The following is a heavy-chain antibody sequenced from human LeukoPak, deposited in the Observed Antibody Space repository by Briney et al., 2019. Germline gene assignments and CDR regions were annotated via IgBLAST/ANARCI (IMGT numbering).Heavy chain of an antibody. J-gene: IGHJ4*02. CDR1: GFMLSSTW. CDR3: AKGPLRGTAAAIDY. Sequence: SGGSLRLSCAASGFMLSSTWMHWVRQAPGKGLVWVSRINSDATSTSYADSVRGRFTISRDISTDTLWLQMDSLRTEDTAVYYCAKGPLRGTAAAIDYWGQGTLVTVSS. D-gene: IGHD2-2*01. CDR2: INSDATST. V-gene: IGHV3-74*01.